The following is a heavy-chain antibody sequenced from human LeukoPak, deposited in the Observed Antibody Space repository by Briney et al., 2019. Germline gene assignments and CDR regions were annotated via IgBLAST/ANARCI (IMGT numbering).Heavy chain of an antibody. CDR1: GYTLSELS. J-gene: IGHJ4*02. CDR2: FDVTETDT. D-gene: IGHD1-1*01. V-gene: IGHV1-24*01. CDR3: SSSGVEEC. Sequence: ASVKVSCKVSGYTLSELSMHWVRQSPGKGLGWMGGFDVTETDTIYAQKFQGRVTMTEDTSTDTAYMELNSLSSEDTAVYYCSSSGVEECWGQGTLVTVSS.